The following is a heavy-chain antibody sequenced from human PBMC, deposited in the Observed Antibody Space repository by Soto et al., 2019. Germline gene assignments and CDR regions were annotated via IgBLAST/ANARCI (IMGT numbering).Heavy chain of an antibody. CDR1: GFSFSGYW. Sequence: GGSLRLSCAASGFSFSGYWMHWVRQVPGKGLVWVARMNEDGGTTDYADSVKGRFTISRDNAKNTLYLQITSLRVYDTALYYSASDLSGRADVWGQGTTVTVSS. D-gene: IGHD3-10*01. CDR2: MNEDGGTT. J-gene: IGHJ6*02. V-gene: IGHV3-74*01. CDR3: ASDLSGRADV.